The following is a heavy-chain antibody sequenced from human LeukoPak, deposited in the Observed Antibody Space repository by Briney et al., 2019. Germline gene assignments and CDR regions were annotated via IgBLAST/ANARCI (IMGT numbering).Heavy chain of an antibody. CDR1: GFTFSSYA. Sequence: PGGSLRLSCAASGFTFSSYAMHWVRQAPGKGLEWVSSISSSSSYIYYADSVKGRFTISRDNAKNSLYLQMNSLRAEDTAVYYCARDRVTGTTKVPDYYYYYGMDVWGQGTTVTVSS. J-gene: IGHJ6*02. CDR2: ISSSSSYI. D-gene: IGHD1-7*01. CDR3: ARDRVTGTTKVPDYYYYYGMDV. V-gene: IGHV3-21*01.